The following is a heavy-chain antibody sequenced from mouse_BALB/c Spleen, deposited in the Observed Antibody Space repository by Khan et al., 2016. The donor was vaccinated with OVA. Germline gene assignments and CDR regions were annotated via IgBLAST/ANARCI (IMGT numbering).Heavy chain of an antibody. D-gene: IGHD2-4*01. Sequence: QVQLKQSGPGLVQPSQSLSITCPVSGFSLTTYGVPWVRQSPGKGLEWLGVIWSGGITDYNAAFISRLSISNDNSKSQVFFKMNSLQANDTAIYYCARNYDYDEGLAYWGQGTLVTVSA. CDR2: IWSGGIT. V-gene: IGHV2-2*02. CDR1: GFSLTTYG. J-gene: IGHJ3*01. CDR3: ARNYDYDEGLAY.